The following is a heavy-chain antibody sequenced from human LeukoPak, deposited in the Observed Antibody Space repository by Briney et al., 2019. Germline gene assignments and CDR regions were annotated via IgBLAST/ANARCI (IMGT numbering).Heavy chain of an antibody. CDR2: VQHIGGET. CDR1: GFTFSNSW. CDR3: APPPTQDYYDSSGFSLPY. Sequence: GGSLRLSCAGSGFTFSNSWMGWVRQAPGKGLEWVANVQHIGGETYYVDSVKGRFTISRDNAKNSVYLQMNSLGADDTAVYYCAPPPTQDYYDSSGFSLPYWGQGTLVTVSS. D-gene: IGHD3-22*01. V-gene: IGHV3-7*01. J-gene: IGHJ4*02.